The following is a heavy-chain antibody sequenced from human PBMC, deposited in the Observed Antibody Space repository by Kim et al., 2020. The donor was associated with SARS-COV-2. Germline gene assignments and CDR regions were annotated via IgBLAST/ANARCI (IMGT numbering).Heavy chain of an antibody. CDR1: GFTFNNYA. CDR3: AKNGNPKDYDFWSGYGDDWFHP. D-gene: IGHD3-3*01. V-gene: IGHV3-23*01. Sequence: GGSLRLSCAASGFTFNNYAMNWVRQAPGKGLEWVSSISARGTTAYYAESVRGRFTGSRDNSKNTLYLQMNGLRAEDTAVYYCAKNGNPKDYDFWSGYGDDWFHPWGQGTLVTVSS. CDR2: ISARGTTA. J-gene: IGHJ5*02.